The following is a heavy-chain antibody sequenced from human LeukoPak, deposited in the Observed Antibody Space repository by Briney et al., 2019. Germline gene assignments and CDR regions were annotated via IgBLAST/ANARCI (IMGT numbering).Heavy chain of an antibody. CDR3: ARAYSYGSDYYYGMDV. J-gene: IGHJ6*02. CDR2: ISGYNGNT. V-gene: IGHV1-18*01. CDR1: GYTFTSYG. Sequence: ASVKVSCKASGYTFTSYGISWVRQAPGQALEWMGWISGYNGNTNYAQKLQGRVTMTTDTSTSTAYMELRSLRSDDTAVYYCARAYSYGSDYYYGMDVWGQGTTVTVSS. D-gene: IGHD5-18*01.